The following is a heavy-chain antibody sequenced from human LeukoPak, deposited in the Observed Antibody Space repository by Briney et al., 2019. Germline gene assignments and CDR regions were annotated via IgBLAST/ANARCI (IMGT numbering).Heavy chain of an antibody. V-gene: IGHV4-59*01. Sequence: SETLSLTCTASGGSISSYYWSWIRQPPEKGLEWIGYTYYRGSSDYNPSLKSRVTISVDMSKNQFSLKLNSVTAADTAVYYCARDNYHDSTVHFDYWGQGILVTVSS. D-gene: IGHD3-22*01. CDR1: GGSISSYY. CDR3: ARDNYHDSTVHFDY. J-gene: IGHJ4*02. CDR2: TYYRGSS.